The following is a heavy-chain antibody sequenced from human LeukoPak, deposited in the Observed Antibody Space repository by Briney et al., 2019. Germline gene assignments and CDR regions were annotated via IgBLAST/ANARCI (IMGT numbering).Heavy chain of an antibody. D-gene: IGHD5-24*01. CDR1: GFTFSSYE. Sequence: GGSLRLPCAASGFTFSSYEMNWVRQAPGKGLEWVSYISSSGSTIYYADSVKGRFTTSRDNAKNSLYLQMNSLRAEDTAVYYCARQTRWLQFLDYWGQGTLVTVSS. V-gene: IGHV3-48*03. J-gene: IGHJ4*02. CDR2: ISSSGSTI. CDR3: ARQTRWLQFLDY.